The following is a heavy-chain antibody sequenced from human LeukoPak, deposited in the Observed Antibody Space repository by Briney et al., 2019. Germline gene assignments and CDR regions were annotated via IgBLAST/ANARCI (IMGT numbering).Heavy chain of an antibody. V-gene: IGHV4-59*01. D-gene: IGHD4-11*01. CDR3: ARGALAVTDFDC. CDR1: GGSISSYY. J-gene: IGHJ4*02. Sequence: PSETLSLTCTVSGGSISSYYWSWIRQPPGKGLEWIGYISYSGSTNYNPSLKSRVTISVDTSKNQFSLNLSSVTAADTAVYYCARGALAVTDFDCWGQGTLVTASS. CDR2: ISYSGST.